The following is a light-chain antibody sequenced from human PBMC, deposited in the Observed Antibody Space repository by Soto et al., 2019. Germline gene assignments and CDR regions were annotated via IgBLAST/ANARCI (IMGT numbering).Light chain of an antibody. CDR1: TSDVGGYNY. J-gene: IGLJ3*02. CDR2: DVT. CDR3: CSYAGTYTWV. V-gene: IGLV2-11*01. Sequence: QSALTQPRSVSGSPGQSVTISCTGTTSDVGGYNYVSWYQQHPGKAPKLVIYDVTERPSGVPDGFSGSKSGNTASLTISGLQAEDEADYYCCSYAGTYTWVFGGGTKVTVL.